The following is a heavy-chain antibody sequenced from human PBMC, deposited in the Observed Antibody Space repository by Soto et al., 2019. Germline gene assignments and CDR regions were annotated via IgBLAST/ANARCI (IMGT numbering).Heavy chain of an antibody. V-gene: IGHV2-5*02. D-gene: IGHD2-15*01. CDR3: AHKGGRGAGMDV. Sequence: SGPTLVNPTQTLTLTCTFPGFSVSTSGVGVAWIRQSPGKALEWLALIYWDNDKRYSPFLQSRVTITKDTSKNQVVLTMTNMDPVGTATYYCAHKGGRGAGMDVWG. J-gene: IGHJ6*02. CDR1: GFSVSTSGVG. CDR2: IYWDNDK.